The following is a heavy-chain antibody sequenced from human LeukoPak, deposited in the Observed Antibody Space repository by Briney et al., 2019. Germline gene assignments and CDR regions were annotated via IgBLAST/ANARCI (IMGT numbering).Heavy chain of an antibody. CDR1: DYTFTSYG. D-gene: IGHD4-17*01. Sequence: ASVKVSCKGSDYTFTSYGISWVRQAPGQGLEWMGWISAYNGNTNYAQKLQGRVTMTTDTSTSTAYMELRSLRSDDTAVYYCARLTVTPEIDYWGQGTLVTVSS. J-gene: IGHJ4*02. V-gene: IGHV1-18*01. CDR3: ARLTVTPEIDY. CDR2: ISAYNGNT.